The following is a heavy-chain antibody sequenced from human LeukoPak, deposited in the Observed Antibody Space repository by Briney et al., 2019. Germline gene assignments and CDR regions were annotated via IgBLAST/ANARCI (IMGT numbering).Heavy chain of an antibody. CDR3: AREGNWAPDY. J-gene: IGHJ4*02. CDR2: IKKDGSEK. V-gene: IGHV3-7*01. Sequence: GGSLRLSCAASGFTFSSHRMTWVRQTPGKGLEWVANIKKDGSEKYYVDSVKGRFTISRDNAKNSLYLQMNSLRAEDTAVYYCAREGNWAPDYWGQGTLVTVSS. D-gene: IGHD1-1*01. CDR1: GFTFSSHR.